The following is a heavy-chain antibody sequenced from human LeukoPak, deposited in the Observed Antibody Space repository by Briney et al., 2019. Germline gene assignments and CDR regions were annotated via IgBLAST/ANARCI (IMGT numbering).Heavy chain of an antibody. CDR1: GFTFSSYA. V-gene: IGHV3-30-3*01. D-gene: IGHD6-19*01. CDR2: ISYDGSNK. CDR3: VGIAVAGTRNY. Sequence: GGSLRLSCAASGFTFSSYAMHWVRQAPGKGREWVAVISYDGSNKYYADSVKGRFTISRDNSKNTLYLQMNSLGAEDTAVYYCVGIAVAGTRNYWGQGTLVTVSS. J-gene: IGHJ4*02.